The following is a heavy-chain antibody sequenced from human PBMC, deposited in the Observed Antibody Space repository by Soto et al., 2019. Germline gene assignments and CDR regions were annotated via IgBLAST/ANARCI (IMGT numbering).Heavy chain of an antibody. J-gene: IGHJ6*03. CDR1: GFTLSGYA. CDR3: ARRARPDFYYMDV. CDR2: ISSNGVGT. Sequence: EVQLAESGGGLAQPGGSLRLSCAASGFTLSGYAMDWVRQAPGKGLEYVSGISSNGVGTYYANSVQGRFTISRDNSKNTVYVPMGSLRPADMAVYYCARRARPDFYYMDVWVKWTTVTASS. D-gene: IGHD6-6*01. V-gene: IGHV3-64*01.